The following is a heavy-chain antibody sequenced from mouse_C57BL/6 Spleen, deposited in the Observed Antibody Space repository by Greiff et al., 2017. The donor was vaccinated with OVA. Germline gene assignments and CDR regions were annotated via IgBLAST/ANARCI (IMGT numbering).Heavy chain of an antibody. V-gene: IGHV14-3*01. Sequence: VQLKQSVAELVRPGASVKLSCTASGFNIKNTYMHWVKQRPEQGLEWIGRIDPANGNTKYAPKFQGKATITADTSSNTAYLQLSSLTSEDTAIYYCARILYYGSSYVDAMDYWGQGTSVTVSS. CDR1: GFNIKNTY. CDR3: ARILYYGSSYVDAMDY. CDR2: IDPANGNT. D-gene: IGHD1-1*01. J-gene: IGHJ4*01.